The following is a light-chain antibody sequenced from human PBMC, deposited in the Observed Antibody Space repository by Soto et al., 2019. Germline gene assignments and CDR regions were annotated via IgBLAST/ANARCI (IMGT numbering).Light chain of an antibody. CDR2: DAS. CDR1: QTVRNNY. Sequence: EFVLTQSPGTLSLSPGERATLSRRASQTVRNNYLAWYQQKPGQAPRLLIYDASIRATGIPDRFSGGGSGTDFTLAISRLEPEDSAVYYCQQFSSYPLTFGGGTKVDIK. V-gene: IGKV3-20*01. J-gene: IGKJ4*01. CDR3: QQFSSYPLT.